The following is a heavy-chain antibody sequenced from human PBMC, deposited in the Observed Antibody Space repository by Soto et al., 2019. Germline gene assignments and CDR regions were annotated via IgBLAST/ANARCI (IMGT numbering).Heavy chain of an antibody. J-gene: IGHJ4*02. CDR2: IIPIFGTA. D-gene: IGHD6-6*01. V-gene: IGHV1-69*01. Sequence: SSEDPGVRFRSSSSRWVHQAPGQGLEWMGGIIPIFGTANYAQKFQGRVTITADESTSTAYMELSSLRSEDTAVYYCARQAARNYFDFWGQGTPVTVSS. CDR3: ARQAARNYFDF. CDR1: GVRFRSSS.